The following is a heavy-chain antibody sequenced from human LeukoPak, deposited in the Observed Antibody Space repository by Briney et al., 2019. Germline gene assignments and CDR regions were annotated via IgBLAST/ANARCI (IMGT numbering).Heavy chain of an antibody. Sequence: PGGSLRLSCAASGFTFSSYAMTWVRQAPGKGLEWVSTISVSGSSTYYADSVKGRFTISRDNSKNTLYLQMNSLRAEDTAVYYCAKGRITMVRGVTGDLDYWGQGTLVTVSS. J-gene: IGHJ4*02. CDR3: AKGRITMVRGVTGDLDY. V-gene: IGHV3-23*01. CDR2: ISVSGSST. D-gene: IGHD3-10*01. CDR1: GFTFSSYA.